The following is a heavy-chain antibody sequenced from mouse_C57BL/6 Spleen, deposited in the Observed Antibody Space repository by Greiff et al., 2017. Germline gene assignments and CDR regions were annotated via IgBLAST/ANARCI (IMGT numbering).Heavy chain of an antibody. CDR1: GYSITSGYY. CDR3: ARPDYYAMDY. Sequence: EVQLQESGPGLVKPSQSLSLTCSVTGYSITSGYYWNWIRQFPGNKLEWMGYISYDGSNNYNPSLKNRISITRDTSKSQFFLKLNSVTTEDTATYYCARPDYYAMDYWGQGTSVTVSS. J-gene: IGHJ4*01. CDR2: ISYDGSN. V-gene: IGHV3-6*01.